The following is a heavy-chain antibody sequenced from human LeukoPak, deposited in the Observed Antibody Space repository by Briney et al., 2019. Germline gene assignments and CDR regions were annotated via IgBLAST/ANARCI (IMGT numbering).Heavy chain of an antibody. Sequence: GGSLRLSCAASGFTFSSYSMNWVRQAPGKGLEWVSSISSSSSYIYYADSVKGRYTISRDNAKNSLYLQMNSLRAEDTAVYYCARDRPFWSGYYLDYWGQGTPVTVSS. D-gene: IGHD3-3*01. CDR1: GFTFSSYS. CDR2: ISSSSSYI. J-gene: IGHJ4*02. CDR3: ARDRPFWSGYYLDY. V-gene: IGHV3-21*01.